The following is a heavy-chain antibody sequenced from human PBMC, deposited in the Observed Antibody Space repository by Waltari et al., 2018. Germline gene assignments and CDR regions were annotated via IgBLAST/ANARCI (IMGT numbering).Heavy chain of an antibody. CDR1: GGSISSGGYY. CDR2: IYYSGST. J-gene: IGHJ3*02. CDR3: ARGKMPYNAFDI. D-gene: IGHD2-2*01. V-gene: IGHV4-31*03. Sequence: QVQLQESGPGLVKPSQTLSLTCTVSGGSISSGGYYWSWLRQQPGKGLEWIGYIYYSGSTYYNPSLKSRVTRSVDTSKNQFSLKLSSVTAADTAVYYCARGKMPYNAFDIWGQGTMVTVSS.